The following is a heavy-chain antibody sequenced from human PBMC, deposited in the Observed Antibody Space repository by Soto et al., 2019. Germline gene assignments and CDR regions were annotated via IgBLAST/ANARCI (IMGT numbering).Heavy chain of an antibody. V-gene: IGHV4-4*02. CDR3: AKNGFYSMDV. CDR2: VYHSGST. Sequence: QVQLQESGPGLVTPSGTLSLTCAVSGGSITTTDWWSWVRQPPGKGLEWIGEVYHSGSTNYNPSLKTRATLSVDKPKNQFSLKMSSVTAADKAVYYCAKNGFYSMDVWGRGTTVTVS. CDR1: GGSITTTDW. J-gene: IGHJ6*03.